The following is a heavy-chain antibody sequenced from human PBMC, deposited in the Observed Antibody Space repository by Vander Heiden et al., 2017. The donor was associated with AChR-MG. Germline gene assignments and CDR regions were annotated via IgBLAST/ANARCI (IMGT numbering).Heavy chain of an antibody. CDR2: IIPILGIA. V-gene: IGHV1-69*04. CDR3: ARDLGGSKGSIGMDV. D-gene: IGHD2-2*01. CDR1: GGTFSSYA. J-gene: IGHJ6*02. Sequence: QVQLVQSGAEVKKPGSSVKVSCKASGGTFSSYAISWVRQAPGQGLGWMGRIIPILGIANYAQKFQGRVTITADKSTSTAYMELSSLRSEDTAVYYCARDLGGSKGSIGMDVWGQGTTVTVSS.